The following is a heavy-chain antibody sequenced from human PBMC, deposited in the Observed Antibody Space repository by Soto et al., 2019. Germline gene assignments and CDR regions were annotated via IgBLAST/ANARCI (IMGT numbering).Heavy chain of an antibody. J-gene: IGHJ4*02. V-gene: IGHV3-72*01. D-gene: IGHD6-19*01. CDR3: TRRSGYSSGPVGY. Sequence: EVQLVESGGGLVQPGGSLRLSCAASGFTFSDHYMDWVRQAPGKGLEWVGRARNKVSGYTTAYAASVEGRFAISRDDSKSIAYLQMNSLKTEDTAVYYCTRRSGYSSGPVGYWGQGTLVTVSS. CDR1: GFTFSDHY. CDR2: ARNKVSGYTT.